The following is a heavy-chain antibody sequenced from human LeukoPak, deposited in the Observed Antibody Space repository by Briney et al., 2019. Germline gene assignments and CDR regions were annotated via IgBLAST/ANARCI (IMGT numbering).Heavy chain of an antibody. J-gene: IGHJ3*02. CDR3: ARDFYNGSSGYYFGAFDI. V-gene: IGHV3-23*01. CDR2: ISGSGGST. CDR1: GFTFSSYA. Sequence: GGSLRLSCAASGFTFSSYAMSWVRQAPGKGLEWVSAISGSGGSTYYADSVKGRFTISRDNSKNTLYLQMNSLRAEDTAVYYCARDFYNGSSGYYFGAFDIWGQGTMVTVSS. D-gene: IGHD3-22*01.